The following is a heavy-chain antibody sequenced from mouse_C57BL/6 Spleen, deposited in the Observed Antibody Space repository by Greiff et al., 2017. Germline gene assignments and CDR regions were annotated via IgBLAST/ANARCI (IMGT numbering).Heavy chain of an antibody. D-gene: IGHD1-1*01. CDR1: GYTFTDYE. J-gene: IGHJ2*01. CDR2: IDPETGGT. CDR3: TRGNYGSSVDY. V-gene: IGHV1-15*01. Sequence: QVQLQQSGAELVRPGASVTLSCKASGYTFTDYEMHWVKQTPVHGLEWIGAIDPETGGTAYNQKFKGKAILTADKSSSTAYMELRSLTSEDSAVYYCTRGNYGSSVDYWGQGTTLTVSS.